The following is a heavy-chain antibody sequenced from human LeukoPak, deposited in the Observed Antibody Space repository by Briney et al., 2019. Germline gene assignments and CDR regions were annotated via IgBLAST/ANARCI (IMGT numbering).Heavy chain of an antibody. D-gene: IGHD6-13*01. CDR3: AKNRPIAAAGCMDV. J-gene: IGHJ6*02. Sequence: GGSLRLSCAASGFTFSSYAMSWVRQAPGKGLEWVSAVSGSGGSTYYADSVKGRFTISGDNSKNTLYLQMNSLRAEDTAVYYCAKNRPIAAAGCMDVWGQGTTVTVSS. CDR1: GFTFSSYA. V-gene: IGHV3-23*01. CDR2: VSGSGGST.